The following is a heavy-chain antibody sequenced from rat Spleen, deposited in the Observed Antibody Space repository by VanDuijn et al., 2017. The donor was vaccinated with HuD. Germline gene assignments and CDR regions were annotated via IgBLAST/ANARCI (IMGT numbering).Heavy chain of an antibody. J-gene: IGHJ2*01. Sequence: EVQLVESGGGLVQPGRSLKLSCAASGFTFSNYGMAWVRQAPTKGLEWVATISYDGSSTYYRDSVKGRFTISRDIAKTTLYLQMDSLRSEDTATYYCARATGIPSPLDGWGRGVMVTVSS. CDR2: ISYDGSST. CDR3: ARATGIPSPLDG. V-gene: IGHV5-29*01. D-gene: IGHD1-9*01. CDR1: GFTFSNYG.